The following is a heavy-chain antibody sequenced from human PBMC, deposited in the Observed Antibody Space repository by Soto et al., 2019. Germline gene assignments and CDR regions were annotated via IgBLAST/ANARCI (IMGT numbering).Heavy chain of an antibody. Sequence: PGGSLRLSCVASGFTFNTYWMIWIRHAPGKGLEWVANINQRGIEKYYVDSVKGRFTVSRDNAKNSLYLQMDSLRAEDTAVYYCASDAHYRDGTNFYDAFDFWGQGTMVTVSS. CDR1: GFTFNTYW. CDR3: ASDAHYRDGTNFYDAFDF. J-gene: IGHJ3*01. D-gene: IGHD2-8*01. CDR2: INQRGIEK. V-gene: IGHV3-7*03.